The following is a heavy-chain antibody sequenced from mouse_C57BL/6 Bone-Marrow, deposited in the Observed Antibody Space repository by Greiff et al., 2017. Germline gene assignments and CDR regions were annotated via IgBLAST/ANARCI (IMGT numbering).Heavy chain of an antibody. CDR1: GYTFTSYG. D-gene: IGHD4-1*01. J-gene: IGHJ1*03. CDR2: IYPRSGNT. V-gene: IGHV1-81*01. Sequence: VLLLQSGAELARPGASVKLSCKASGYTFTSYGISWVKQRTGQGLEWIGEIYPRSGNTYYNEKFKGKATLTAAKSSSTAYMELSSLTSEDSAVYFCARLGWHWYFDFWGRGTTVTVTS. CDR3: ARLGWHWYFDF.